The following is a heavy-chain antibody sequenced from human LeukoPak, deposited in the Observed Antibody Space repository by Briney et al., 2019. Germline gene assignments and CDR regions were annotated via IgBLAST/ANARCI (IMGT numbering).Heavy chain of an antibody. Sequence: ASVTVSCKASGYTFTGYYMHWVRQAPGQGLEWMGWINPNSGGTNYAQKFQGRVTMTRDTSISTAYMALSRLRSDDTAVYYCAREKEGSSFDYWGQGTLVTVSS. D-gene: IGHD6-13*01. CDR3: AREKEGSSFDY. J-gene: IGHJ4*02. V-gene: IGHV1-2*02. CDR2: INPNSGGT. CDR1: GYTFTGYY.